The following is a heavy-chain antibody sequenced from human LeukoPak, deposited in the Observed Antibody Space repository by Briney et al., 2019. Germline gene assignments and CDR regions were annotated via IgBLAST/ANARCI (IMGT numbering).Heavy chain of an antibody. CDR1: GGTFSSYD. CDR3: AGSGYYDSSGYYPFDP. D-gene: IGHD3-22*01. Sequence: ASVKVSCKASGGTFSSYDINWVRQATGQGLEWMGWMNPNSGNTGYAQKFQGRVTITKNTSISTAYMELSSLRSEDTAVYYCAGSGYYDSSGYYPFDPWGLGTLVTVSS. V-gene: IGHV1-8*03. CDR2: MNPNSGNT. J-gene: IGHJ5*02.